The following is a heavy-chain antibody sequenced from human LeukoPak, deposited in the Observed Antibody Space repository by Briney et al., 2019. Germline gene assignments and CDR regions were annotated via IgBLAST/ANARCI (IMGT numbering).Heavy chain of an antibody. CDR3: ARDSAGNDY. J-gene: IGHJ4*02. Sequence: GGSLRLSCAASGFTFSTYWMSWVRQAPGKGLEWVANIKQDGSEKYYVDSVKGRFTISRDNAKNSLYLQMNSLRAEDTTMYYCARDSAGNDYWGQGTLVTVSS. V-gene: IGHV3-7*01. D-gene: IGHD6-13*01. CDR1: GFTFSTYW. CDR2: IKQDGSEK.